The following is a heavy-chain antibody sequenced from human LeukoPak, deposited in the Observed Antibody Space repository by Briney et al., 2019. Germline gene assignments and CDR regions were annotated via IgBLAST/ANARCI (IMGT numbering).Heavy chain of an antibody. Sequence: SETLSLTCTVPGGSISSYYWSWIRQPAGKGLEWIGRIYTSGSTNYNPSLKSRVTMSVDTSKNQFSLKLSSVTAADTAVYYCARDSKDFWSGYYTYNWFDPWGQGTLVTVSS. CDR3: ARDSKDFWSGYYTYNWFDP. CDR2: IYTSGST. V-gene: IGHV4-4*07. CDR1: GGSISSYY. D-gene: IGHD3-3*01. J-gene: IGHJ5*02.